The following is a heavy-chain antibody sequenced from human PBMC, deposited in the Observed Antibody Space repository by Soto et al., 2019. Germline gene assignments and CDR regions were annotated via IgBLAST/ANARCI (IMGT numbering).Heavy chain of an antibody. CDR2: INPSGGST. D-gene: IGHD2-21*02. CDR1: GCTFTSYY. Sequence: ASVKVSCKASGCTFTSYYMHWVRQAPGQGLEWMGIINPSGGSTSYAQKFQGRVTMTRDTSTSTVYMELSSLRSEDTAVYYCARAIAYCGGDCYSVYFDYWGQGTLVTVSS. V-gene: IGHV1-46*01. CDR3: ARAIAYCGGDCYSVYFDY. J-gene: IGHJ4*02.